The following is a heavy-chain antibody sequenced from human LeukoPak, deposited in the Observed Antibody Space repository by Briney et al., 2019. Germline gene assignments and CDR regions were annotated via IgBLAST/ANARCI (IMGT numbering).Heavy chain of an antibody. J-gene: IGHJ5*02. V-gene: IGHV4-34*01. D-gene: IGHD6-6*01. CDR2: INHSGST. Sequence: SETLSLTCAVYGGSFSGYYWSWIRQPPGKGLEWIGEINHSGSTNYNPSLKSRVTMSVDKSNNHFSLNLHAVTAADTGVYYCARGFTTSSLWFDPWGQGILVTVSS. CDR1: GGSFSGYY. CDR3: ARGFTTSSLWFDP.